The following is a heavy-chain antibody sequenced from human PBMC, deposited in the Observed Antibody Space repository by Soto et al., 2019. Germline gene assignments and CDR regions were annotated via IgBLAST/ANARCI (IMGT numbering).Heavy chain of an antibody. CDR2: INHSGST. J-gene: IGHJ4*02. CDR1: GGSFSGYY. CDR3: AISGGDYWSSTSCYSDY. V-gene: IGHV4-34*01. Sequence: QVQLQQWGAGLLKPSETLSLTCAVYGGSFSGYYWSWIRQPPGKGLEWIGEINHSGSTNYNPSLKSRVTLSVEKSKNQFSRKLSSVTAADTAVYYCAISGGDYWSSTSCYSDYWGQGTLVTVSS. D-gene: IGHD2-2*01.